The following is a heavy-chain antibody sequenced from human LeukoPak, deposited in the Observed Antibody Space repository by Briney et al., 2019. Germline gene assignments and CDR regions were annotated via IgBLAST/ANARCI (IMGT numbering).Heavy chain of an antibody. CDR1: GGSFSGYY. CDR3: ARLAYSSGLFDY. V-gene: IGHV4-34*01. J-gene: IGHJ4*02. D-gene: IGHD6-19*01. CDR2: INHSGST. Sequence: PSETLSLTCAVYGGSFSGYYWSWIRQPPGKGLEWIGEINHSGSTNYNPSLKSRVTISIDTSKNQFSLKLKSVTAADTAVYYCARLAYSSGLFDYWGQGTLVTVSS.